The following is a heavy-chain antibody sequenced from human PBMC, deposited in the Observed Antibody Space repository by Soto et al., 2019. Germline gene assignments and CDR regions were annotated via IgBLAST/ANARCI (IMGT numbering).Heavy chain of an antibody. CDR1: GFIVSSYY. CDR2: IYSGGST. CDR3: AKSGGNGWFADAFDV. Sequence: GGALRLSCAGSGFIVSSYYMSWVRQATGKGLEWISVIYSGGSTYYADSVKGRFTISRDNSENTLYLQLNSLRAEDTAVYYCAKSGGNGWFADAFDVWGQGTMVTVSS. D-gene: IGHD6-19*01. V-gene: IGHV3-53*01. J-gene: IGHJ3*01.